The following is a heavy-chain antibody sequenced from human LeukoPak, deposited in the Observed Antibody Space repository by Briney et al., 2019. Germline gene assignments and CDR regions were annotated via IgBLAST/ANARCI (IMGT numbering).Heavy chain of an antibody. Sequence: GASVNVSCTASGGTFSIYAIGWVRQAPGQGLEWMGGIIPIFGTANYAQKFQGRVTITADESTSTAYMELSSLRSEDTAVYYCARGGRAYYYDSSGHDYWGQGTLVTVSS. V-gene: IGHV1-69*13. J-gene: IGHJ4*02. CDR2: IIPIFGTA. D-gene: IGHD3-22*01. CDR1: GGTFSIYA. CDR3: ARGGRAYYYDSSGHDY.